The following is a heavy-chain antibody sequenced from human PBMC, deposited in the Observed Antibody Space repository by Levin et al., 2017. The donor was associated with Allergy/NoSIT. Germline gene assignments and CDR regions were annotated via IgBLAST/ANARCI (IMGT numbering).Heavy chain of an antibody. CDR1: GYTFIDYA. Sequence: ASVKVSCKASGYTFIDYAISWVRQAPGQGLEWMGWISVHNSKTKYAQKFQDRVTLTTDSSTSTAYMELRSLRTDDTAVIYCARGYCGSTSCYLPGYYGMDVWGQGTTVTVS. CDR3: ARGYCGSTSCYLPGYYGMDV. D-gene: IGHD2-2*01. V-gene: IGHV1-18*01. CDR2: ISVHNSKT. J-gene: IGHJ6*02.